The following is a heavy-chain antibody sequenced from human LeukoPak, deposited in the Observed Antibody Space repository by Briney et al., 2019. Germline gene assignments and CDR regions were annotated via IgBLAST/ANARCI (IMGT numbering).Heavy chain of an antibody. V-gene: IGHV1-2*02. CDR1: GYTFTGYY. J-gene: IGHJ5*02. D-gene: IGHD4-17*01. CDR2: INPNSGGT. Sequence: ASVKVSCKASGYTFTGYYMHWVRQAPGQGLEWMGWINPNSGGTNHAQKFQGRVTMTRDTSISTAYMELSRLRSDDTAVYYCARGRGGTVTTNLNWFDPWGQGTLVTVPS. CDR3: ARGRGGTVTTNLNWFDP.